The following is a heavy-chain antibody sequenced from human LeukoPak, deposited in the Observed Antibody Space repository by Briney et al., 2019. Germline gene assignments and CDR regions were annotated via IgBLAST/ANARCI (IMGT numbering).Heavy chain of an antibody. Sequence: GASVTVSCKASGYTFTSYGISWVRQAPGQGLEWMGWISAYNGNTNYAQKLQGRVTMTTDTSTSTAYMELRSLRSDDTAVYYCASGLAALAAAGKGASNYWGQGTLVTVSS. J-gene: IGHJ4*02. CDR1: GYTFTSYG. V-gene: IGHV1-18*01. CDR3: ASGLAALAAAGKGASNY. CDR2: ISAYNGNT. D-gene: IGHD6-13*01.